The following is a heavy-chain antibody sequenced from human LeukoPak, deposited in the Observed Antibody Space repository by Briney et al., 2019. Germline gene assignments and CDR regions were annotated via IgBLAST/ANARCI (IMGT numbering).Heavy chain of an antibody. CDR1: GGSFSGYY. Sequence: SETLSLTCAVYGGSFSGYYWSWSRQPPGKGLEWIGEINHSGSTNYNPSLKSRVTISVDTSKNQFSLKLSSVTAADTAVYYCARGQRVWGQGTLVTVSS. D-gene: IGHD6-25*01. J-gene: IGHJ4*02. CDR3: ARGQRV. V-gene: IGHV4-34*01. CDR2: INHSGST.